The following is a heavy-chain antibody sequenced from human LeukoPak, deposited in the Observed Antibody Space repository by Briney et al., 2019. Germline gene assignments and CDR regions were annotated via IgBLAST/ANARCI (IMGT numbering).Heavy chain of an antibody. CDR1: GYTLTELS. Sequence: ASVKVSCKVSGYTLTELSMHWVRLAPGKGLEWMGGFDPEDGETIYAQKFQGRVTMTEDTSTDTAYMELSSLRSEDTAVYYCATPAKEAYPSPPDYYYYGMDVWGQGTTVTVSS. CDR2: FDPEDGET. CDR3: ATPAKEAYPSPPDYYYYGMDV. J-gene: IGHJ6*02. V-gene: IGHV1-24*01.